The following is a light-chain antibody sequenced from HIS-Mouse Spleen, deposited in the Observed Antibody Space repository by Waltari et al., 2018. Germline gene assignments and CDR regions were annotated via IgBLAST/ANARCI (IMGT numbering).Light chain of an antibody. V-gene: IGLV1-44*01. CDR2: SNN. CDR1: SSNIGSNT. J-gene: IGLJ2*01. CDR3: AAWDDSLNGRV. Sequence: QSVLTQPPSASGTPGQRVTISCSGSSSNIGSNTVNWYQQLPGTAPKLLIYSNNQRPSGVPDRFSGSKSGTSVSLAISGLQSEDEADYYWAAWDDSLNGRVFGGGTKLTVL.